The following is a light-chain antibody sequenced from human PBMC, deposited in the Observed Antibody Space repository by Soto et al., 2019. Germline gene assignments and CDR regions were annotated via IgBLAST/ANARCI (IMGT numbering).Light chain of an antibody. J-gene: IGKJ1*01. V-gene: IGKV1-27*01. CDR3: QKYNSAPRT. CDR1: QGISNY. Sequence: DIQITQSPSALAASVVDGVTLTLRASQGISNYLAWYQQKPGKVPKLLISAASTLQSGVPSRFSGSGSGTDFTLTISSLQPEDVATYYCQKYNSAPRTCGQGTKVDIK. CDR2: AAS.